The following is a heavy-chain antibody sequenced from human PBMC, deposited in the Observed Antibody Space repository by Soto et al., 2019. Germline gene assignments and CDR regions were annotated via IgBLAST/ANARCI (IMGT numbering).Heavy chain of an antibody. D-gene: IGHD1-26*01. CDR1: GYIFTSYG. Sequence: GASVKVSCKASGYIFTSYGISWVRQAPGQGLEWMGWISPYNGNTNYAQKLQGRVTMTTDTSTSTAYMELRSLRSDDTAVYYCAKQTVELSLGGFDPWGQGTLVTVS. CDR3: AKQTVELSLGGFDP. J-gene: IGHJ5*02. V-gene: IGHV1-18*01. CDR2: ISPYNGNT.